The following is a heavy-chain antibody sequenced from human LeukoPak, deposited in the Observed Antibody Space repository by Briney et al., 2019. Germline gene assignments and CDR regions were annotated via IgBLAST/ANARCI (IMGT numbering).Heavy chain of an antibody. CDR2: IIPIFATA. V-gene: IGHV1-69*05. CDR1: GGTFSSYA. J-gene: IGHJ5*02. Sequence: SVKVSCKASGGTFSSYAISWVRQAQGQGLEWMGGIIPIFATANYAQKFQGRVTTTTDESTSTAYMELSSLRSADTAVYYCAAIVVVVAATDNWFDPWGQGTLVTVSS. CDR3: AAIVVVVAATDNWFDP. D-gene: IGHD2-15*01.